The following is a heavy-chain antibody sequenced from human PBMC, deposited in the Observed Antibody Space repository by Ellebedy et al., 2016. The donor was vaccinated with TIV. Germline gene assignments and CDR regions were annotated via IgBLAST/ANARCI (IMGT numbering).Heavy chain of an antibody. CDR1: GLTFSSHA. J-gene: IGHJ3*01. D-gene: IGHD4-23*01. CDR3: ARDPVGVGPAFDV. Sequence: GESLKISCAASGLTFSSHAMSWVRKAPGKGLEWVSSITESDGNTYYADSVQGRFTISRDNSKDTLYLQMNSLRAEDTAIDYCARDPVGVGPAFDVWGQGTMVTVSS. CDR2: ITESDGNT. V-gene: IGHV3-23*01.